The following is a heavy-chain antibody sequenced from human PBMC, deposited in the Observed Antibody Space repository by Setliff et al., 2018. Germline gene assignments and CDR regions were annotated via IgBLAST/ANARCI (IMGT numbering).Heavy chain of an antibody. CDR3: ARGRAGHSGH. CDR2: IYYSGSTS. Sequence: PSETLSLTCTVSGGSISRGGYYWSWIRQHPGKGLEWIGYIYYSGSTSYYNPSLKSRVTISVDTSKNQFSLKLSPVTAADTAVYYCARGRAGHSGHWGQGTLVTVSS. V-gene: IGHV4-31*03. CDR1: GGSISRGGYY. D-gene: IGHD6-19*01. J-gene: IGHJ4*02.